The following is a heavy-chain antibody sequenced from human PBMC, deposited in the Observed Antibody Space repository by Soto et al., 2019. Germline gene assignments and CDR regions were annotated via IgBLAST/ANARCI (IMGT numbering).Heavy chain of an antibody. CDR1: GFSFSDHY. V-gene: IGHV3-72*01. Sequence: GGSLRLSCAASGFSFSDHYMDWVRQAPGKGLEWVARTRNKANRYTTEYAASVKGRFTISRDDSKNSLYLQMSSLQTEDTAVYYCARSGEDSGYDLEGYFDYWGQGTLVTVSS. CDR2: TRNKANRYTT. J-gene: IGHJ4*02. D-gene: IGHD5-12*01. CDR3: ARSGEDSGYDLEGYFDY.